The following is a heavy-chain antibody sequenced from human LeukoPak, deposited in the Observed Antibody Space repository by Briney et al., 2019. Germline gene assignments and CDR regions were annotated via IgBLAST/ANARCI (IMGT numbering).Heavy chain of an antibody. J-gene: IGHJ4*02. CDR1: GFTVSSNY. Sequence: PGGSLRLSCAASGFTVSSNYVSWVRQAPGKGLEWVSTIYRGGSTYYADSVKGRFTISRDNSKNTVYLQINTLRVEDTAVYYCARGDLETAVKYFFDYWGQGTLITVSS. CDR3: ARGDLETAVKYFFDY. CDR2: IYRGGST. V-gene: IGHV3-66*01. D-gene: IGHD1-1*01.